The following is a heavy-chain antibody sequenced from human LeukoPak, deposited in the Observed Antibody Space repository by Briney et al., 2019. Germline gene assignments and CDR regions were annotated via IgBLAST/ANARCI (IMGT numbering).Heavy chain of an antibody. CDR1: GFSFTSYW. D-gene: IGHD6-25*01. CDR2: IYPGDSET. V-gene: IGHV5-51*01. Sequence: GESLKISCKHSGFSFTSYWLGWVRQMPGKGLEWMGIIYPGDSETRYSPSFQGQVTISADKSISTAYLQWSSLKASDTAMYYCARPSSSGWQQYDAFDIWGQGTMVTVSS. J-gene: IGHJ3*02. CDR3: ARPSSSGWQQYDAFDI.